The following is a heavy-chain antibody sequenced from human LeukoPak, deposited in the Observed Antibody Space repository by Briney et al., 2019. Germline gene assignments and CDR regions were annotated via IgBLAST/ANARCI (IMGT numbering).Heavy chain of an antibody. CDR3: ARDSALFGVVSFDY. V-gene: IGHV4-39*07. CDR2: IDYSAST. Sequence: SETLSLTCSVAGDSIRTYYWGWIRQPPGKGLEWIGSIDYSASTYYNLSLKSRVTISVDMSKNQFSLNLSSVSAADTAVYYCARDSALFGVVSFDYWGRGTLVTVSS. J-gene: IGHJ4*02. CDR1: GDSIRTYY. D-gene: IGHD3-3*01.